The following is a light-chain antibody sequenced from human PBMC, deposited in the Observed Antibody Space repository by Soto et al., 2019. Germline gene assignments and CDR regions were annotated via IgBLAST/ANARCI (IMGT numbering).Light chain of an antibody. CDR1: HNIHTW. V-gene: IGKV1-5*01. J-gene: IGKJ1*01. CDR2: DAF. Sequence: DIQMTQSPSTLSASVGDRVTITCRASHNIHTWLAWYQQKPGKAPNLLISDAFSLESGVPSRFSGSGSGTEFTLTISSLQPDDFATYYCQQYASFWTFGQGTRVEV. CDR3: QQYASFWT.